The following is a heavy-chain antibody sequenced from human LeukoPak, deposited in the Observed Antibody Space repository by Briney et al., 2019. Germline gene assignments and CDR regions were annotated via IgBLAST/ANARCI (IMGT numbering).Heavy chain of an antibody. D-gene: IGHD3-22*01. CDR2: IIPIFSTP. CDR1: GGTFSTYD. J-gene: IGHJ4*02. CDR3: ARGWDYDSGGRPTAYVY. Sequence: ASVKVSCKASGGTFSTYDISWVRQAHGQGLEWMGGIIPIFSTPNYAQKFQGRVTITADESTSTVYMELNSLKSEDTAVYYCARGWDYDSGGRPTAYVYWGQGTLVTVSS. V-gene: IGHV1-69*13.